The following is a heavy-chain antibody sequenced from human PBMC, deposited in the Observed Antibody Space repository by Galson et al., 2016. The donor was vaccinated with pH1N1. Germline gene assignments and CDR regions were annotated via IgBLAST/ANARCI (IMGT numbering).Heavy chain of an antibody. J-gene: IGHJ6*01. CDR2: FYYAGRT. CDR3: AREAGPDAYAMDV. D-gene: IGHD3-16*01. Sequence: SLRLSCAASGFSVSSSYMSWVRQAPGQGLEWVSIFYYAGRTYYADSVKGRFTVSRDNSKNTLYLQMDSLRVADTAVYYCAREAGPDAYAMDVCGQGTTVTVSS. CDR1: GFSVSSSY. V-gene: IGHV3-53*01.